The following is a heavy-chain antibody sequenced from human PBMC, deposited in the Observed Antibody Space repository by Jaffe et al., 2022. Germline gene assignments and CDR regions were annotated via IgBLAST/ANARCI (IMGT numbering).Heavy chain of an antibody. Sequence: QVQLQESGPGLVKPSQTLSLTCTVSGGSISSGSYYWSWIRQPAGKGLEWIGRIYTSGSTNYNPSLKSRVTISVDTSKNQFSLKLSSVTAADTAVYYCARRGASSSWINWYFDLWGRGTLVTVSS. CDR2: IYTSGST. V-gene: IGHV4-61*02. CDR3: ARRGASSSWINWYFDL. CDR1: GGSISSGSYY. J-gene: IGHJ2*01. D-gene: IGHD6-13*01.